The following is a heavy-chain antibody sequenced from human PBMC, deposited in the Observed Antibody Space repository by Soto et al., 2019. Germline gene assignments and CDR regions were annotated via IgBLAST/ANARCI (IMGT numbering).Heavy chain of an antibody. CDR1: GGSISSGDYY. Sequence: SETLSLTCTVSGGSISSGDYYWSWIRQPPGKGLEWIGYIYYSGSTYYNPSLKSRVTISVDTSKNKFSLKLSSVTAADTAVYYCARTSSSWGVDAFDIWGQGTMVTVSS. CDR2: IYYSGST. CDR3: ARTSSSWGVDAFDI. J-gene: IGHJ3*02. V-gene: IGHV4-30-4*01. D-gene: IGHD6-13*01.